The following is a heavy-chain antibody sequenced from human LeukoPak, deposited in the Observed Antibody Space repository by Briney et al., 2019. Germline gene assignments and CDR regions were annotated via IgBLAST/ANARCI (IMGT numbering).Heavy chain of an antibody. J-gene: IGHJ4*02. Sequence: ASVKVSCKASGYTFTGHYMHWVRQAPGQGLEWMGRINPNSGGTNYAQKFQGRVTMTRDTSISTAYMELSRLRSDDTAVYYCARDPRIAVAGKYLDYWGQGTLVTVSS. D-gene: IGHD6-19*01. CDR3: ARDPRIAVAGKYLDY. CDR1: GYTFTGHY. V-gene: IGHV1-2*06. CDR2: INPNSGGT.